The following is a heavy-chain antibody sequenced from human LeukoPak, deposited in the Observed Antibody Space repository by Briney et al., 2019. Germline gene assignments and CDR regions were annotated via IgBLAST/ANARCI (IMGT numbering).Heavy chain of an antibody. V-gene: IGHV3-7*03. Sequence: RGSLRLSCAASGFMFSSNWMNWVRLAPGKGLEWVAKIKEDGTETYYVDSVKGRFTISRDNAKNSLYLQMNSLRVEDTAVYYCAKEGRSLQTYWGQGTLVTVSS. CDR1: GFMFSSNW. CDR3: AKEGRSLQTY. CDR2: IKEDGTET. J-gene: IGHJ4*02. D-gene: IGHD5-24*01.